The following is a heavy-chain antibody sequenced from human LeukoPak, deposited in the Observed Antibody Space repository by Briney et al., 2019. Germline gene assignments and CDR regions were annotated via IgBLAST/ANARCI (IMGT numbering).Heavy chain of an antibody. CDR1: GGTFSSYA. J-gene: IGHJ5*02. D-gene: IGHD1-26*01. CDR2: IIPIFGTA. CDR3: AIQFSGSYFGGGNWFDP. Sequence: SVKVSCKASGGTFSSYAISWVRQAPGQGLEWMGGIIPIFGTANYAQKFQGRVTITTDESTSTAYMELSSLRSEDTAVYCCAIQFSGSYFGGGNWFDPWGQGTLVTVSS. V-gene: IGHV1-69*05.